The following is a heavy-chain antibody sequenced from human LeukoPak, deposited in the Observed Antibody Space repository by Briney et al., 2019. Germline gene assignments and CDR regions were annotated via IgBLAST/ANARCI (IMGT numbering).Heavy chain of an antibody. J-gene: IGHJ4*02. CDR1: DDSISDYY. Sequence: SETLSLTCTVSDDSISDYYRGWIRQPPGKGLEWIGYFYNSGRSTYNPSLKSRVTISADTSKNHFSLKLSSVTAADTAVYYCARRTYDYKTSPFDYWGQGTLVTVSS. CDR2: FYNSGRS. D-gene: IGHD4-11*01. V-gene: IGHV4-59*08. CDR3: ARRTYDYKTSPFDY.